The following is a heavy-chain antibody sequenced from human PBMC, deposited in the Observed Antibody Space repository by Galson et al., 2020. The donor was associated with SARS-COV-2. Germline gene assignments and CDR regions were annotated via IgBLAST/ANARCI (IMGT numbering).Heavy chain of an antibody. Sequence: NSGGSLRLSCAASGFTFSSYSMNWVRQAPGKGLEWVSSISGTSTNTYYADSVKGRFTISRDNAKNSLYLQMKSLGIEDTAVYYCTRERGYSYGYSDYWGQGTLVIVSS. D-gene: IGHD5-18*01. CDR1: GFTFSSYS. CDR2: ISGTSTNT. J-gene: IGHJ4*02. CDR3: TRERGYSYGYSDY. V-gene: IGHV3-21*06.